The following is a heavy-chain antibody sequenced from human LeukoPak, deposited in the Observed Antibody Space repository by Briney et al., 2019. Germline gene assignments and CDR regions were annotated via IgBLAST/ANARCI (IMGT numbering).Heavy chain of an antibody. CDR3: ARQVGATDFDY. J-gene: IGHJ4*02. Sequence: SETLSLTCTVSGGPISSYYWSWIRQPPGKGLEWIGYIYTSGSTNYNPSLKSRVTISVDTSKNQFSLKLSSVTAADTAVYYCARQVGATDFDYWGQGTLVTVSS. CDR1: GGPISSYY. V-gene: IGHV4-4*09. D-gene: IGHD1-26*01. CDR2: IYTSGST.